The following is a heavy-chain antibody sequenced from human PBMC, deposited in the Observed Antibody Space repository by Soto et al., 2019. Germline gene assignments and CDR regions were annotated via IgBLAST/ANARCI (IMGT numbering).Heavy chain of an antibody. Sequence: ASVKVSCKASGYTFTSYYMHCVRQAPGQGLEWMGIINPSGGSTSYAQKFQGRVTMTRDTSTSTVYMELSSLRSEDTAVYYCARRNIVVAVAATELVYYYYYYMDVWGKGTTVTVSS. CDR2: INPSGGST. J-gene: IGHJ6*03. CDR3: ARRNIVVAVAATELVYYYYYYMDV. CDR1: GYTFTSYY. V-gene: IGHV1-46*03. D-gene: IGHD2-15*01.